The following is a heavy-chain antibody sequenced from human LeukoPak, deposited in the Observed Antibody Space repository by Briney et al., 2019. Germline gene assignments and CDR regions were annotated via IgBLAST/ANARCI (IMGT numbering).Heavy chain of an antibody. V-gene: IGHV3-43D*04. CDR1: GFIFDDYA. CDR3: AKDGSRGYSSTGYYMDA. D-gene: IGHD6-19*01. J-gene: IGHJ6*03. CDR2: IVWDGEST. Sequence: GGSLSLSRAASGFIFDDYAMHWVRHAPGKGLEWVALIVWDGESTYYAASVRGRFIISRDNSDNSLYLQMNNLKAEDTAIYYCAKDGSRGYSSTGYYMDAWGKGTTVIVSS.